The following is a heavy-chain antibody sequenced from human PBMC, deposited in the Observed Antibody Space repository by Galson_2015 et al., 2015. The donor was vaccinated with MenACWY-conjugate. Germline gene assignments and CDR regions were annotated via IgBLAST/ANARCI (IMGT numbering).Heavy chain of an antibody. CDR1: GFTFSSYR. Sequence: SLRLSCAASGFTFSSYRMNWVRQAPGKGLEWVSSISSSSSYIYYADSVKGRFTISRDNAKNSLYLQMNSLRAEDTAVYYCARDEEVVVAATSYYYYGMDVWGQGTTVTVSS. J-gene: IGHJ6*02. V-gene: IGHV3-21*01. CDR3: ARDEEVVVAATSYYYYGMDV. CDR2: ISSSSSYI. D-gene: IGHD2-15*01.